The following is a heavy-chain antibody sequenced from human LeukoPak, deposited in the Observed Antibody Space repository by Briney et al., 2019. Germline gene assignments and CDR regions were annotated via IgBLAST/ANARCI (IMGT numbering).Heavy chain of an antibody. D-gene: IGHD2-2*01. J-gene: IGHJ4*02. CDR3: AKDSCSSTSCLGYFDY. CDR1: GFTLSSYA. V-gene: IGHV3-23*01. CDR2: ISGSGGST. Sequence: PGGSLPQTCAASGFTLSSYAMSWVRQAPGKGLEWVSAISGSGGSTYYADSVKGRSTISRDNSKNTLYLQMNSLRAEDTAVYYCAKDSCSSTSCLGYFDYWGQGALVTVSS.